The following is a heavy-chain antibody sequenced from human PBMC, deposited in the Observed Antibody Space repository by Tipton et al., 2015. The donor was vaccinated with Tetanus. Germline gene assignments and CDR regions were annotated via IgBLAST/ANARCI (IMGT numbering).Heavy chain of an antibody. CDR3: ARDWEGGYGMDV. CDR2: IYFSGST. V-gene: IGHV4-31*03. CDR1: GGSLSRGGYY. J-gene: IGHJ6*02. D-gene: IGHD1-26*01. Sequence: TLSLTCTVSGGSLSRGGYYWTWIRQHPGKGLEWIGDIYFSGSTYYNPSLKSRVTMSLDTSKNLFSLRLTAMTAADTAVYYSARDWEGGYGMDVWGQGTTVTVSS.